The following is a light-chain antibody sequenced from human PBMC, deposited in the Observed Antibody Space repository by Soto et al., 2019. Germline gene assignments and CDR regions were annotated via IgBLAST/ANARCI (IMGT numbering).Light chain of an antibody. Sequence: EIVLTQSPGTLSLSPGERATLSCRASQSVSSDLAWYQQKPGQAPRLLFYTASNRATGTPARFSGSGSGTDFTLTISRLEPEDFAVYYCQQYGSSPSITFGQGTRLEIK. J-gene: IGKJ5*01. CDR2: TAS. V-gene: IGKV3-20*01. CDR3: QQYGSSPSIT. CDR1: QSVSSD.